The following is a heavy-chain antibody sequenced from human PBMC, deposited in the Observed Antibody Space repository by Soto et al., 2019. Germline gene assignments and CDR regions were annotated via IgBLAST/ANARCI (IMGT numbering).Heavy chain of an antibody. CDR3: ARGVSGYSGYDFPYYYYYGMDV. V-gene: IGHV1-18*04. J-gene: IGHJ6*02. D-gene: IGHD5-12*01. CDR1: GYTFTSYG. Sequence: GASVKVSCKASGYTFTSYGISWVRQAPGQGLGWMGWISAYNGNTNYAQKLQGRVTMTTDTSTSTAYMELRSLRSDDTAVYYCARGVSGYSGYDFPYYYYYGMDVWGQGTTVTVSS. CDR2: ISAYNGNT.